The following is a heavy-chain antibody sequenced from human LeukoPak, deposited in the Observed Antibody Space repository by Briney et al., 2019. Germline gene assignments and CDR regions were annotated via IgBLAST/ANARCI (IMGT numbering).Heavy chain of an antibody. CDR3: ARGLRIAVAGNIDY. CDR1: GFTFSTYS. J-gene: IGHJ4*02. CDR2: ISYDGSNK. Sequence: GGSLRLSCAASGFTFSTYSMHWVGQAPGKGLQWVAAISYDGSNKNYADSVKGRFTISRDNSKNTLYLQMNSLRAEDTAVYYCARGLRIAVAGNIDYWGQGTLVTVSS. D-gene: IGHD6-19*01. V-gene: IGHV3-30*04.